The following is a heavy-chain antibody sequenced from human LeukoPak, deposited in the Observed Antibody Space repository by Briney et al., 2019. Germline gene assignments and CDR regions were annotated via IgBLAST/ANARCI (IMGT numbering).Heavy chain of an antibody. CDR2: MSGTGGNT. CDR1: GFTFSSYA. CDR3: AKGHTGYDFPHFDY. J-gene: IGHJ4*02. V-gene: IGHV3-23*01. D-gene: IGHD5-12*01. Sequence: PGGSLRLSCAASGFTFSSYAMSWVRQAPGKGLEWVSFMSGTGGNTYYADPVKGRFTTSRDNSKNTLYLHMNSLRAEDTALYFCAKGHTGYDFPHFDYWGQGTLVTVSS.